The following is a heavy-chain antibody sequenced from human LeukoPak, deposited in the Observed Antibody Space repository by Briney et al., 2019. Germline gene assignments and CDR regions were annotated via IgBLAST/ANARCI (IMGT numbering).Heavy chain of an antibody. D-gene: IGHD3-22*01. J-gene: IGHJ6*03. V-gene: IGHV1-69*02. CDR3: ATGSSGYYYYYYMDV. CDR2: IIPILGIA. CDR1: GGTFSSYT. Sequence: SVKVSRKASGGTFSSYTISWVRQAPGQGLEWMGRIIPILGIANYAQKFQGRVTITADKSTSTAYMELSSLRSEDTAVYYCATGSSGYYYYYYMDVWGKGTMVTVSS.